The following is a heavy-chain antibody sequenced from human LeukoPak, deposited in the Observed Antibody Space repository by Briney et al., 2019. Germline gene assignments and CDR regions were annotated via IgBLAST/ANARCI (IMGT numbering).Heavy chain of an antibody. CDR1: GGSISSSSYY. V-gene: IGHV4-39*07. CDR2: INHSGST. CDR3: RRFVLGELSSSISAFDV. Sequence: KPSETLSLTCTVSGGSISSSSYYWGWIRQPPGKGLEWIGEINHSGSTNYNPSLKSRVTISVDTSKNQFSLKLSSVTAADTAVYYCRRFVLGELSSSISAFDVWGQGTMVTVSS. D-gene: IGHD3-16*02. J-gene: IGHJ3*01.